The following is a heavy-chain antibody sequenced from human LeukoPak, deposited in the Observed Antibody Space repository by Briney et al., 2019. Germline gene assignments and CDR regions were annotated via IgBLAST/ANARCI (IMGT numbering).Heavy chain of an antibody. CDR3: AKGQMLESRLDY. Sequence: GGSLRLSCAASGFIFSNYAMYWVRQAPGRGLECVSGITDSGGRTYYADSVKGRFTISRDNSKNTLYLQMNSLTAEDTAVYYCAKGQMLESRLDYWGQGTLVTVSS. CDR1: GFIFSNYA. D-gene: IGHD3-10*02. J-gene: IGHJ4*02. V-gene: IGHV3-23*01. CDR2: ITDSGGRT.